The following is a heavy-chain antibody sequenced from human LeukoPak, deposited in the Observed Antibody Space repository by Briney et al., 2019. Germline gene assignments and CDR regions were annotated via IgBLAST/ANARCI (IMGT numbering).Heavy chain of an antibody. CDR2: ISTRSRYI. Sequence: GGSLRLSCAASGFTFSNYDMNWVRQAPGKGLEWVSSISTRSRYIYYKDSVRGRFTISRDDAKNSLYLEMNSLRAEDTAVYYCARADCSSSTCYLRRSWFDPWGQGTLVTVSS. CDR3: ARADCSSSTCYLRRSWFDP. V-gene: IGHV3-21*01. D-gene: IGHD2-2*01. J-gene: IGHJ5*02. CDR1: GFTFSNYD.